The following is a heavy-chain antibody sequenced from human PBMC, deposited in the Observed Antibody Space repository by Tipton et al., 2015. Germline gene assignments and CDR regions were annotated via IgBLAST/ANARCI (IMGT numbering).Heavy chain of an antibody. CDR1: GFTFSTYA. CDR3: AKVDVNTLGNFYGMDV. J-gene: IGHJ6*02. CDR2: ISASGGTT. Sequence: GSLRLSCAASGFTFSTYAMSWVRQAPGKGLEWVSVISASGGTTYYADSVKGRFTISRDNAKNSLYLQMNSLKPEDTALYYCAKVDVNTLGNFYGMDVWGQGTTVTVSS. V-gene: IGHV3-23*01. D-gene: IGHD7-27*01.